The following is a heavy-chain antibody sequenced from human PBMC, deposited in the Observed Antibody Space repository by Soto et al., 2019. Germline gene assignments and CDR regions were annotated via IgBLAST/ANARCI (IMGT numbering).Heavy chain of an antibody. CDR1: GFTFLSYA. V-gene: IGHV3-64D*06. CDR3: VKDQDWNYASNDAFDI. CDR2: IGSNGGST. Sequence: LRLSFSASGFTFLSYAMHWVLQAPGKGLEYVSAIGSNGGSTYYADSVKGRFTISRDNSKNTLYLQMSSLRAEDTAMYYCVKDQDWNYASNDAFDIWGQGTMVTVSS. D-gene: IGHD1-7*01. J-gene: IGHJ3*02.